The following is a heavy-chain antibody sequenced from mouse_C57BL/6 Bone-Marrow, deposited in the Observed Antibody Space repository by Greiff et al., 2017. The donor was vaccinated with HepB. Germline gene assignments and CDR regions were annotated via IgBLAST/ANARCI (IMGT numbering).Heavy chain of an antibody. D-gene: IGHD2-5*01. J-gene: IGHJ3*01. V-gene: IGHV2-6*01. Sequence: VQGVESGPGLVAPSQSLSITCTVSGFSLTSYGVDWVRQSPGKGLEWLGVIWGVGSTNYNSALKSRLSISKDNSKSQVFLKMNSLQTDDTAMYYCATAYYSNTWFAYWGQGTLVTVSA. CDR1: GFSLTSYG. CDR3: ATAYYSNTWFAY. CDR2: IWGVGST.